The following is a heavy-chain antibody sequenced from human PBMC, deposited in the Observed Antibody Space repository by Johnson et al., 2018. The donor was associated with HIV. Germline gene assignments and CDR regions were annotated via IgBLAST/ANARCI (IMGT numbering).Heavy chain of an antibody. J-gene: IGHJ3*02. CDR1: GFTFDDYG. CDR2: IWYDGSNK. D-gene: IGHD6-13*01. V-gene: IGHV3-33*06. Sequence: QVQLVESGGGVVRPGGSLRLSCAASGFTFDDYGMSWVRQAPGKGLEWVAVIWYDGSNKYYADSVKGRFTISRDNSKNTLYLQMNSLRAEDTAVYYCAKMFAAASGLDAFDIWGQGTMVTVSS. CDR3: AKMFAAASGLDAFDI.